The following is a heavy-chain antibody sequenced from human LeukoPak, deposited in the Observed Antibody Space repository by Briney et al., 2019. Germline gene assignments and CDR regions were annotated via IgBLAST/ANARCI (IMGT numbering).Heavy chain of an antibody. J-gene: IGHJ3*02. D-gene: IGHD6-13*01. Sequence: ASVKVSCKTPTGYYMHWVRQAPGQGLEYMGWIHPNSGASKSVPKFQGRVTMTRDTSINTDYVELSSLTSDDTAMYYCAREGKAGSSGWFGAFDIWGQGSMVIVSS. CDR1: TGYY. CDR2: IHPNSGAS. CDR3: AREGKAGSSGWFGAFDI. V-gene: IGHV1-2*02.